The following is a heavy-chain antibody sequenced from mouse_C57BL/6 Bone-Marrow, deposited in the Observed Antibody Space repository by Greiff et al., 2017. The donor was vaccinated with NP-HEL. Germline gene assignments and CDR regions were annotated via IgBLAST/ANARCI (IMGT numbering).Heavy chain of an antibody. CDR3: ANQALGDYYGSSSAY. D-gene: IGHD1-1*01. J-gene: IGHJ3*01. CDR2: IDPSDSYT. V-gene: IGHV1-50*01. CDR1: GYTFTSYW. Sequence: QVQLQQPGAELVKPGASVKLSCKASGYTFTSYWMQWVKQRPGQGLEWIGEIDPSDSYTNYNQKFKGKATLTVDKSSSTAYMQLSSLTSEDSAVYYCANQALGDYYGSSSAYWGQGTLVTVSA.